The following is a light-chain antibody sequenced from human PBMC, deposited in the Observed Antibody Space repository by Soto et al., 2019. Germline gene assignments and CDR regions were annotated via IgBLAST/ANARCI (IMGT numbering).Light chain of an antibody. Sequence: QSALTQPRSASGSPGQSVTISCTGTSSDVGGYNYVSWYQQHPGKAPKLMIYDVSKRPSGVPDRFSGSKSANTASLTISGLQAEDEADYYCCSYAGSYTWVFGGGTKLTVL. CDR1: SSDVGGYNY. CDR2: DVS. CDR3: CSYAGSYTWV. J-gene: IGLJ3*02. V-gene: IGLV2-11*01.